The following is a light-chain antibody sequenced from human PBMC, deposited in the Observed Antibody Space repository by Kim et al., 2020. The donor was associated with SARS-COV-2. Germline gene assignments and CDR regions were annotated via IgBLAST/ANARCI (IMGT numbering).Light chain of an antibody. J-gene: IGLJ2*01. Sequence: APGSAARIPWGEKGIGLPSFHCYQQKPGRAPVLVIYYDTDRPSGIPERFSGSNSGNTATLTISRVEAGDEADYYCQVWDTGSDHPIFGGGTQLTVL. CDR3: QVWDTGSDHPI. V-gene: IGLV3-21*04. CDR2: YDT. CDR1: GIGLPS.